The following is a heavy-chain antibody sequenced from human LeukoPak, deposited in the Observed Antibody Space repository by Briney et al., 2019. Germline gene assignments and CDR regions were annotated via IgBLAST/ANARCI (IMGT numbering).Heavy chain of an antibody. CDR1: GYTFTGYY. CDR2: INPNSGGR. CDR3: ARNIVVVPDGMDV. V-gene: IGHV1-2*02. J-gene: IGHJ6*02. D-gene: IGHD2-2*01. Sequence: ASVKVSCKASGYTFTGYYMHWVRQAPGQGLEWMGWINPNSGGRNYAQKFQGRVTMTRDTSISTAYMELSRLRSDDTAVYYCARNIVVVPDGMDVWGQGTTVTVSS.